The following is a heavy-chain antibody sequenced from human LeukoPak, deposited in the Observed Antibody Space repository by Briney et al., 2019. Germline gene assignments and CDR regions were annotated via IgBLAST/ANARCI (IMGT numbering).Heavy chain of an antibody. V-gene: IGHV3-30-3*01. Sequence: GGSLRLSCAASGFSFSSYAMHWVRQAPGKGLEWVSVTSYDGSNKNYADSVKGRFTISGDSSKNTLYLQMNSLRAEDTAVYYCAREVSAGNYFDYWGQGTLVTVSS. CDR1: GFSFSSYA. J-gene: IGHJ4*02. CDR2: TSYDGSNK. CDR3: AREVSAGNYFDY. D-gene: IGHD6-25*01.